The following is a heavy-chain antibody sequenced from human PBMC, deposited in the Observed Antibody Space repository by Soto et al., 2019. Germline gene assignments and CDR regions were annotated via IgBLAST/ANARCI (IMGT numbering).Heavy chain of an antibody. D-gene: IGHD6-19*01. CDR3: AKSGSSGWYGWFDP. J-gene: IGHJ5*02. CDR2: IYWNDDK. V-gene: IGHV2-5*01. CDR1: GFSLSTSAAG. Sequence: SGPTLVNPTQTLTLTCTFSGFSLSTSAAGVGWIRQPPGRALEWLAVIYWNDDKRYSPSLKNRLTITKDTSKNQVVLTMTNMDPVDTATYYCAKSGSSGWYGWFDPWGQGTLVTVSS.